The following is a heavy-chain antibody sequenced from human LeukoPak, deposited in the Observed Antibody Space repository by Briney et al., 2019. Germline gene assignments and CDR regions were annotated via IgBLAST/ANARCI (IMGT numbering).Heavy chain of an antibody. CDR2: IYPGDSDT. V-gene: IGHV5-51*01. CDR1: GYTFTNYW. CDR3: ARIMTTVTKIAFDI. J-gene: IGHJ3*02. D-gene: IGHD4-11*01. Sequence: GESLNIPCKGSGYTFTNYWIGWVRQMSGRGLEWMGIIYPGDSDTKYKPSCQAQVTISADKSINTAYLQWSSLKASDTAMYYCARIMTTVTKIAFDIWGQGTMVTVSS.